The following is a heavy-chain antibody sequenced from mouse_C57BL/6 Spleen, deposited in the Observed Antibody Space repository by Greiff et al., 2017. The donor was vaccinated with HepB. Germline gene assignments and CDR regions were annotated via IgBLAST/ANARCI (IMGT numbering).Heavy chain of an antibody. D-gene: IGHD2-4*01. V-gene: IGHV3-6*01. CDR3: ARVGDYESLFAY. CDR1: GYSITSGYY. Sequence: EVKLMESGPGLVKPSQSLSLTCSVTGYSITSGYYWNWIRQFPGNKLEWMGYISYDGSNNYNPSLKNRISITRDTSKNQFFLKLNSVTTEDTATYYCARVGDYESLFAYWGQGTLVTVSA. J-gene: IGHJ3*01. CDR2: ISYDGSN.